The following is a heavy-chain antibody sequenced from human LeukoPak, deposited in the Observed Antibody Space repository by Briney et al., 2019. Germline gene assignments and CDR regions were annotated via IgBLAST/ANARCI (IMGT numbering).Heavy chain of an antibody. CDR3: AKEVSRVTTFYFDY. CDR2: ISGSGAGT. D-gene: IGHD4-17*01. CDR1: GFTFSSYA. V-gene: IGHV3-23*01. Sequence: GGSLRLSCAASGFTFSSYAMNWVRQAPGKGLEWVSAISGSGAGTYYADSVKGRFTISRDNSKNTLYLQMNSLRAEDPAVYYCAKEVSRVTTFYFDYWGQGTLVTVSS. J-gene: IGHJ4*02.